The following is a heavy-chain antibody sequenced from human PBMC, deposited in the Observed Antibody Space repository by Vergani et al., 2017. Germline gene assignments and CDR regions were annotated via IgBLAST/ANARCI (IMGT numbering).Heavy chain of an antibody. CDR1: GGSISSYY. CDR2: IYTSGST. D-gene: IGHD3-22*01. CDR3: ARVDDSSGYYYD. Sequence: QVQLQESGPGLVTPSETLSLTCTVSGGSISSYYWSWIRQPAGKGLEWIGRIYTSGSTNYNPSLKSRVTMSVDTSKNQFSLKLSSGNAADTAVYYCARVDDSSGYYYDWGQGTLVTVSS. J-gene: IGHJ4*02. V-gene: IGHV4-4*07.